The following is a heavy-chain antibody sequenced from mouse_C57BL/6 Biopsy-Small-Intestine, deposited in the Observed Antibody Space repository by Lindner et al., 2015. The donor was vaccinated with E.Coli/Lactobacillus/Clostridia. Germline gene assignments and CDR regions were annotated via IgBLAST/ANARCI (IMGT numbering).Heavy chain of an antibody. D-gene: IGHD1-1*01. Sequence: VQLQESGAELXGPGASVKLSCTVSGFNIKDDYMHWVKQRPEQGLEWFGWIDPENGDTEYASKFQGKATITADTSSNTAYLQLNSLTSEDTAVYYCTADGSSPWFAYWGQGTLVTVSA. V-gene: IGHV14-4*01. CDR2: IDPENGDT. CDR1: GFNIKDDY. CDR3: TADGSSPWFAY. J-gene: IGHJ3*01.